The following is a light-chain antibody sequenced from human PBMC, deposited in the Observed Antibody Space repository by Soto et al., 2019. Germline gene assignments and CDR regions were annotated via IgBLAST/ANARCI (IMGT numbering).Light chain of an antibody. V-gene: IGLV2-14*01. CDR2: EVS. J-gene: IGLJ2*01. CDR1: TSDIGAYNY. Sequence: QSALTQPASVSGSPGQSVTISCTGTTSDIGAYNYVSWYQQYPDKVPRLFIYEVSHRPSGISNRFSGSKSGNTASLTISGLQAEDEADYSCSSYSNINPPVIFGGGTKRTVL. CDR3: SSYSNINPPVI.